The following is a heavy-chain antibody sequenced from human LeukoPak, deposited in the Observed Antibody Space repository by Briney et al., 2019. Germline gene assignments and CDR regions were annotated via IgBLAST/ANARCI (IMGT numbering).Heavy chain of an antibody. J-gene: IGHJ4*02. CDR1: GDSISSGASY. CDR2: IYHRGST. V-gene: IGHV4-61*08. Sequence: SETLSLTCTVSGDSISSGASYWSWIRQPPGKGLEWIAYIYHRGSTNYNPSLKSRVTISVDTSKNQFSLKLTSVTAADTAVYYCARDRPGGSSLDYWGQGTLVTVSS. CDR3: ARDRPGGSSLDY. D-gene: IGHD6-13*01.